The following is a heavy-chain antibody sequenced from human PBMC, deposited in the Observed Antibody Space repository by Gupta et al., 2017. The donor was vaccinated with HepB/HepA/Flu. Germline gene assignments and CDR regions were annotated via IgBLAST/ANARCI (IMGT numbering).Heavy chain of an antibody. D-gene: IGHD5-24*01. Sequence: QLQLQESGPGLVKPSETLSLTCTVSGASITSSSYYWGWIRQFPGKGLEWIGTFYYTGRTFYNPSLKSRVPISFSPSKNQVSLNLRSVTAADTAVYYCAKKTWGEDGYNLSIFVYWGQGTLVTVSS. V-gene: IGHV4-39*01. CDR3: AKKTWGEDGYNLSIFVY. CDR1: GASITSSSYY. CDR2: FYYTGRT. J-gene: IGHJ4*02.